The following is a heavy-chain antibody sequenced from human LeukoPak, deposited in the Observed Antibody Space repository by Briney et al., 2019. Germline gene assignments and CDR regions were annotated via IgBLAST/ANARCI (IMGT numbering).Heavy chain of an antibody. D-gene: IGHD6-13*01. Sequence: ASVKVSCEASGYTFTSYGISWVRQAPGQGLEWMGWISANNGNTTYAQKLQGRVTMTTDTSTSTAYMELRSLRSDDTAVYYCARDLVPQVQQLEPFYYSYMDVWGKGTTVTISS. CDR3: ARDLVPQVQQLEPFYYSYMDV. CDR2: ISANNGNT. V-gene: IGHV1-18*01. CDR1: GYTFTSYG. J-gene: IGHJ6*03.